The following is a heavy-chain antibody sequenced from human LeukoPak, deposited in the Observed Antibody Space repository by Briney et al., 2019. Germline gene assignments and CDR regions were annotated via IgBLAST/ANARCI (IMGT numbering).Heavy chain of an antibody. V-gene: IGHV1-8*02. CDR3: ARARIVGGEGAYYFDY. J-gene: IGHJ4*02. CDR2: INPSAGST. CDR1: GYTFTSYG. D-gene: IGHD1-26*01. Sequence: ASVKVSCKASGYTFTSYGISWVRQAPGQGLEWMGIINPSAGSTNYAQKFQGRVTLTRNTSISTAYMELSSLRSEDTAVYYCARARIVGGEGAYYFDYWGQGTLVTVSS.